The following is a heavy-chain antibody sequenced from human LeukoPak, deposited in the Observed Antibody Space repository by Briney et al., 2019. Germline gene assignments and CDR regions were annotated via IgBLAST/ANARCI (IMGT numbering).Heavy chain of an antibody. V-gene: IGHV4-34*01. CDR2: INHSGST. J-gene: IGHJ4*02. CDR3: ARGQGAAAGAEIEY. Sequence: PSETLSLTCAVYGGSFSGYYWSWIRQPPGKGLEWIGEINHSGSTNYNPSLKSRVTISVDTSKNQFSLNMNSVTAADTAVFYCARGQGAAAGAEIEYWGQGTLVTVSS. CDR1: GGSFSGYY. D-gene: IGHD6-13*01.